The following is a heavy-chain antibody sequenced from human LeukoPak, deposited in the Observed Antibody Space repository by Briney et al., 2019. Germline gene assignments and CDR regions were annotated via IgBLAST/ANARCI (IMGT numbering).Heavy chain of an antibody. Sequence: PGGSLRLSCAASGFTFGSYAMSWVRQAPGKGLEWVSYISGRGGSTFYADSVKGRLTISRDNSKNTLFLQTNSLRAEDTAMYYCVKGGTDYDFWNDSSYSYYFDFWGQGTLVTVSS. V-gene: IGHV3-23*01. CDR2: ISGRGGST. CDR3: VKGGTDYDFWNDSSYSYYFDF. J-gene: IGHJ4*02. D-gene: IGHD3-3*01. CDR1: GFTFGSYA.